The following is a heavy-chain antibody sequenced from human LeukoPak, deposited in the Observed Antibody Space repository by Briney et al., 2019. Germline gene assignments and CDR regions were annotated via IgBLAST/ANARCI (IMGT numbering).Heavy chain of an antibody. D-gene: IGHD5-12*01. CDR1: GGSISSGSDF. Sequence: SETLSLTCTVSGGSISSGSDFWSWIRQPAGKGLEWIGRIYTSGSTNYNSSLKSRVTISVDTSKNQFSLKLSSVTAADTAVYYCARGPTDDIVATPYYFDYWGQGTLVTVSS. V-gene: IGHV4-61*02. CDR2: IYTSGST. J-gene: IGHJ4*02. CDR3: ARGPTDDIVATPYYFDY.